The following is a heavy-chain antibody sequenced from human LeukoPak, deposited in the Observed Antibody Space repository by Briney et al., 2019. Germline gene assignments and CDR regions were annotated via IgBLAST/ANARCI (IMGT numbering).Heavy chain of an antibody. Sequence: GGSLRLSCAASGFTFSSYVMSWVRRAPGKGLEWVSAISASGGSTYYADSVKGRFTISRDNSKNTLYLQMNSLRAEDTAVYYCGTAHYDFWSGPVDYWGQGTLVTVSS. CDR2: ISASGGST. CDR3: GTAHYDFWSGPVDY. V-gene: IGHV3-23*01. CDR1: GFTFSSYV. J-gene: IGHJ4*02. D-gene: IGHD3-3*01.